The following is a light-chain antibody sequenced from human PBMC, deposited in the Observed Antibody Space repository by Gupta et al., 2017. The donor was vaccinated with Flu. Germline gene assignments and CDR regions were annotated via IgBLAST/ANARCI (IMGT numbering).Light chain of an antibody. V-gene: IGKV1-5*03. Sequence: DIQMTQSPSTLSASVGDRVTITCRASQSISNWLAWYHQKPGKAPNLLIYKAPSLESGVPSRFSGSGSGTEFTLTISSLQPDDFATYYCQQYNGTFGQGTKVEIK. J-gene: IGKJ1*01. CDR2: KAP. CDR3: QQYNGT. CDR1: QSISNW.